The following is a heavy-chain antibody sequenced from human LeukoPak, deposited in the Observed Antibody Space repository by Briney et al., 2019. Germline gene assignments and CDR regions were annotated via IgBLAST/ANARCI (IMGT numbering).Heavy chain of an antibody. V-gene: IGHV3-21*01. Sequence: GGSLRLSCAASGFTFSSYSMKWLLQSPGKGLECVSSISSSSSNIYYADSVKGRFTISRDNAKNSLCLKMNSLRAEDTAVYYCARDNGGYYDSSTSQGFWGQGTLVTVSS. CDR3: ARDNGGYYDSSTSQGF. CDR1: GFTFSSYS. D-gene: IGHD3-3*01. J-gene: IGHJ4*02. CDR2: ISSSSSNI.